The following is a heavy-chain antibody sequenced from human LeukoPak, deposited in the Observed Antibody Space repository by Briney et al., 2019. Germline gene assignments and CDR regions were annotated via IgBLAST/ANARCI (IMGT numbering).Heavy chain of an antibody. CDR1: GGTFSSYA. Sequence: SVKVSCKASGGTFSSYAISWVRQAPGQGLEWMGGIIPIFGTANYAQKFQGRVTITADKSTSTAYMELSSLRSEDTAVYYCARDIGSVDTAMVTVFDNWFDPWGQGTLVTVSS. CDR2: IIPIFGTA. J-gene: IGHJ5*02. V-gene: IGHV1-69*06. D-gene: IGHD5-18*01. CDR3: ARDIGSVDTAMVTVFDNWFDP.